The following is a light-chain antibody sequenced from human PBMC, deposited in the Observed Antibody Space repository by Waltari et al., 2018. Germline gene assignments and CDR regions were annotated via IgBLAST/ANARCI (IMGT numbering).Light chain of an antibody. Sequence: WYQQYHGKAPKLMICDVTRGPSGVSQRFSGSKSGNTASLTISGHQAEDEADYFGAAYTSTNTVIFGGGTKVTVL. V-gene: IGLV2-14*04. CDR2: DVT. CDR3: AAYTSTNTVI. J-gene: IGLJ2*01.